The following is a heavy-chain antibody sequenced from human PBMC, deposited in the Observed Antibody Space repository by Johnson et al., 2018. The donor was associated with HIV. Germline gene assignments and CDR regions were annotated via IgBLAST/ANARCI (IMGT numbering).Heavy chain of an antibody. V-gene: IGHV3-66*01. CDR3: ASLGGRYSLDI. CDR1: GFTFSSYA. D-gene: IGHD1-26*01. CDR2: IYSGGST. J-gene: IGHJ3*02. Sequence: VESGGDSVQPGGSLRLSCAASGFTFSSYAMSWVRQAPGKGLEWVSVIYSGGSTYYPDSVKGRFTISRDNSKNTLYLQMNSLRAEDTAVYYCASLGGRYSLDIWGQGTMVTVSS.